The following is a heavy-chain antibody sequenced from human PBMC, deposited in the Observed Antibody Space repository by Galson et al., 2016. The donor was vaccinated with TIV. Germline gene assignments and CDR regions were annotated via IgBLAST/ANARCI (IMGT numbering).Heavy chain of an antibody. CDR3: ARAPGYAGYSYGYFDY. CDR1: GSSLTSYW. Sequence: QSGAEVTKPGESLKISCKASGSSLTSYWIAWVRQVPGKGLEWMGIIYARDSDIKYSPSFQGQVTIPADESVSTAYLQWSSLKASDTAMYYCARAPGYAGYSYGYFDYWGQGTLVTVSS. D-gene: IGHD5-18*01. J-gene: IGHJ4*02. V-gene: IGHV5-51*03. CDR2: IYARDSDI.